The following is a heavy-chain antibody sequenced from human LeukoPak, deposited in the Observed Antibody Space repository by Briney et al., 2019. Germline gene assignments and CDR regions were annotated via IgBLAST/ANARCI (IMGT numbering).Heavy chain of an antibody. Sequence: GGSLRLSCAASGFTFSSYEMNWVRQAPGKGLEWVSYISSSGSTIYYADSVKGRFTISRDNAKNSLYLQMNSLRAEDTAVYYCARGYDYVWGKDDYWGQGNLVTVSS. CDR2: ISSSGSTI. J-gene: IGHJ4*02. CDR3: ARGYDYVWGKDDY. V-gene: IGHV3-48*03. CDR1: GFTFSSYE. D-gene: IGHD3-16*01.